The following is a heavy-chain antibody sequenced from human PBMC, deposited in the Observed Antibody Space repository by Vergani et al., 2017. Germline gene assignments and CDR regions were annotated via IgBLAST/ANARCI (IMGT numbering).Heavy chain of an antibody. Sequence: QVNLQESGPGLVKPSETLSLTCAVSGDSISSGNNWGWIRQPPGKGLEWISSVSHSGDTYFNPSLKGRVSLSMDTSKNYFFLTLSSVTAADTAMYYCARHRYYYDSSGYYYDAFDIWGQGTMVTVSS. J-gene: IGHJ3*02. D-gene: IGHD3-22*01. CDR3: ARHRYYYDSSGYYYDAFDI. CDR2: VSHSGDT. CDR1: GDSISSGNN. V-gene: IGHV4-38-2*01.